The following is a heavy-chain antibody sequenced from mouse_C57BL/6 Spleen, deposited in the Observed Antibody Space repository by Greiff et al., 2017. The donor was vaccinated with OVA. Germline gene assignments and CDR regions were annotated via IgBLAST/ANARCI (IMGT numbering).Heavy chain of an antibody. CDR1: GYTFTDYT. CDR2: INPNNGGP. Sequence: EVQLQQSGPELVKPGASVKLSCKASGYTFTDYTMHWVQQSPGKSLEWIGYINPNNGGPSYNQKFKGKATLTVNKSSSTAYMELRSRTSEDSAVYDCARERINTEVAPFDYWGQGTTLTVSS. V-gene: IGHV1-22*01. D-gene: IGHD1-1*01. J-gene: IGHJ2*01. CDR3: ARERINTEVAPFDY.